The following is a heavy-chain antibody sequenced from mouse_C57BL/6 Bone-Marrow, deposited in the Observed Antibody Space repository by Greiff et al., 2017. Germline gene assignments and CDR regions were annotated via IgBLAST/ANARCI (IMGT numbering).Heavy chain of an antibody. J-gene: IGHJ1*03. CDR3: ARGDYYDYDGLTKERRV. CDR2: INPSNGGT. V-gene: IGHV1-53*01. Sequence: VQLQQPGTELVKPGASVKLSCKASGYTFTSYWMHWVKQRPGQGREWIGNINPSNGGTNYNEKFKSKATLTVDKSSRTAYMQLSSLTSENTAVYNCARGDYYDYDGLTKERRVWGTGTTVTVSS. D-gene: IGHD2-4*01. CDR1: GYTFTSYW.